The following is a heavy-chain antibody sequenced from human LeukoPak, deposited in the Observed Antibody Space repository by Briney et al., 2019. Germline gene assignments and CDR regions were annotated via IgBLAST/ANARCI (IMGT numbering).Heavy chain of an antibody. Sequence: GGSLRLSCAASGFTFSSYGMHWVRRAPGKGLEGVAVISYDGSNKYYADSVKGRFTISRDNSKNTLYLQMNSLRAEDTAVYYCAKPKTAYGDYPNSFDYWGQGTLVTVSS. J-gene: IGHJ4*02. D-gene: IGHD4-17*01. CDR2: ISYDGSNK. V-gene: IGHV3-30*18. CDR3: AKPKTAYGDYPNSFDY. CDR1: GFTFSSYG.